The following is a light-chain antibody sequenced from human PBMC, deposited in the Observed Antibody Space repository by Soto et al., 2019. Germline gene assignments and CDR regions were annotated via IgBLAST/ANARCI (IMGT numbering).Light chain of an antibody. J-gene: IGKJ2*01. CDR1: QDITNY. Sequence: DSQMTQSPSSLSASVGDRVTITCQASQDITNYLDWYRQIPGKAPNLLIYGATKLETGVPSRLSGSGSGTHFSFTISSLQPEDIETYYCQQYDNFRPDTFGQGTKLEI. CDR3: QQYDNFRPDT. V-gene: IGKV1-33*01. CDR2: GAT.